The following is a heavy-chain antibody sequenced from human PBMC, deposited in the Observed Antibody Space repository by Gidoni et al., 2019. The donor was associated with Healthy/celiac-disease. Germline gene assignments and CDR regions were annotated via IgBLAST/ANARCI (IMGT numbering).Heavy chain of an antibody. CDR1: GGSISSGGYS. J-gene: IGHJ2*01. D-gene: IGHD2-2*01. V-gene: IGHV4-30-2*01. CDR3: ARAVVPAALTSFYWYFDL. CDR2: IYHSGST. Sequence: QLQLQESGSGLVKPSQTLSLTCAVSGGSISSGGYSWSWIRQPPGKGLEWIGYIYHSGSTYYNPSLKSRVTISVDRSKNQFSLKLSSVTAADTAVYYCARAVVPAALTSFYWYFDLWGRGTLVTVSS.